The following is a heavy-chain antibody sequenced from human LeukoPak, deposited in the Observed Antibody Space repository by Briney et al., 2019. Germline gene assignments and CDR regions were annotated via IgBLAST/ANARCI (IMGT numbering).Heavy chain of an antibody. CDR3: ARDGAAVGDDFDY. D-gene: IGHD6-13*01. CDR2: IKRDGSTK. J-gene: IGHJ4*02. CDR1: GLTFRSYW. Sequence: PGGSLRLSCASSGLTFRSYWMSWVRQAPGKGLEWVASIKRDGSTKYYVDSVKGRFTISRDNAKNSLFLQVNSLRAEDTAVYYCARDGAAVGDDFDYWGQGTLVTVSS. V-gene: IGHV3-7*01.